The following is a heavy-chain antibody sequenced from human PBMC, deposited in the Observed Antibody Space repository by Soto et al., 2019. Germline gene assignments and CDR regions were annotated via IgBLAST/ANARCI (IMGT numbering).Heavy chain of an antibody. Sequence: QVQLVQSGAEVKKPGSSVKVSCKASGGTFSSYAISWVRQAPGQGLEWMGGIIPIFGTANYAQKFQGRVTITADESTSTAYMELSSLRSEDTAVYYCARGEYYYDSSVDPYYYYGMDVWGQGTTVTVS. J-gene: IGHJ6*02. CDR1: GGTFSSYA. D-gene: IGHD3-22*01. CDR3: ARGEYYYDSSVDPYYYYGMDV. CDR2: IIPIFGTA. V-gene: IGHV1-69*12.